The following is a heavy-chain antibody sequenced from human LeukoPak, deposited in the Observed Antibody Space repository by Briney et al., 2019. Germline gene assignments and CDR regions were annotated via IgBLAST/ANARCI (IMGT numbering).Heavy chain of an antibody. CDR3: AREGYYDSSGSPDEYLYYYAMDV. D-gene: IGHD3-22*01. J-gene: IGHJ6*02. CDR2: IYSGGST. V-gene: IGHV3-66*01. Sequence: PGGSLRLSCEASGFTVSSNYMNWVRQAPGKGLGWVSVIYSGGSTYYADSVKGRFTISRDSSKNTLYLQMNILRAEDTAVYYCAREGYYDSSGSPDEYLYYYAMDVWGRGTTVTVSS. CDR1: GFTVSSNY.